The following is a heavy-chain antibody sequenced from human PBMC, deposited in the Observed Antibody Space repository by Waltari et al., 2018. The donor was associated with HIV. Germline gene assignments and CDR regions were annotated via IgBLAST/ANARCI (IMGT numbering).Heavy chain of an antibody. CDR2: TNDRGST. J-gene: IGHJ6*03. D-gene: IGHD1-7*01. CDR1: GGSFSGYY. Sequence: QVQLQQWGAGLLKPSETLSLICAVYGGSFSGYYWTWLRQPPGKGLEWIGETNDRGSTNDTPSLKSRVTMSIDTAKNEFSLKLSSVTAADTAVYYCARERPMWNYGPGVKYMDVWGQGTTVTVSS. CDR3: ARERPMWNYGPGVKYMDV. V-gene: IGHV4-34*01.